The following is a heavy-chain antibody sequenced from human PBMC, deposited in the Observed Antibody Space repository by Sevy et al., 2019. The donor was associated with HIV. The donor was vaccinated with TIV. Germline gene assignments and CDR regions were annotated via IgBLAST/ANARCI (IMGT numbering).Heavy chain of an antibody. CDR2: IYSGGST. Sequence: GGPLRLSCAASTFRVIDNYMSWVRQAPGKGLEWVSTIYSGGSTFYADSVKGRFTISRDNSKNTLYLQMNSLRAEDTAVYYCARDRYYDASGYYYYYYGLDVWGQGTTVTVSS. CDR3: ARDRYYDASGYYYYYYGLDV. D-gene: IGHD3-22*01. J-gene: IGHJ6*02. CDR1: TFRVIDNY. V-gene: IGHV3-66*01.